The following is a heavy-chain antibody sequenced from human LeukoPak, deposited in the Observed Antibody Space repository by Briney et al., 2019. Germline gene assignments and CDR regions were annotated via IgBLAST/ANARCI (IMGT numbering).Heavy chain of an antibody. CDR3: ARDTSSSWYYYWFDP. V-gene: IGHV1-69*04. CDR2: IIPILGIA. J-gene: IGHJ5*02. Sequence: ASVKVSCKASGGTFSSYAISWVRQAPGQGLEWMGRIIPILGIANYAQKFQGRVTITADKSTSTAYMELSSLRSEDTAVYYCARDTSSSWYYYWFDPWGQGTLVTVPS. CDR1: GGTFSSYA. D-gene: IGHD6-13*01.